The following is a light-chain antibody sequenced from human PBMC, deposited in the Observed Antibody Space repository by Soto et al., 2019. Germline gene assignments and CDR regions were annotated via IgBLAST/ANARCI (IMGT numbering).Light chain of an antibody. CDR3: AAWDDSLNGPYV. CDR2: SNN. CDR1: SSNIGSNN. Sequence: QSVLTQPPSASGTPGQRVTISCSGSSSNIGSNNVNWYQQLPGTAPKLLIYSNNQRPSGVPDRFSGSKSGTSASLAISGLQSEDEADYYCAAWDDSLNGPYVFGTGTKLTV. J-gene: IGLJ1*01. V-gene: IGLV1-44*01.